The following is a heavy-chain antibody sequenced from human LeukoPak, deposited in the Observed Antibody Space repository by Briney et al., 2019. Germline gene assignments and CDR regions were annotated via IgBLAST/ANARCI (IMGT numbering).Heavy chain of an antibody. V-gene: IGHV3-9*01. CDR2: ISWNSGSI. Sequence: GGSLRLSCAASGFTFDDYAMHWVRQAPGKGLEWVSGISWNSGSIGYADSVKGRFTISRDNAKNSLYLQMNSLRAEDTALYYCAKDRSSSWYQYDAFDIWGQGTMVTVSS. CDR1: GFTFDDYA. CDR3: AKDRSSSWYQYDAFDI. D-gene: IGHD6-13*01. J-gene: IGHJ3*02.